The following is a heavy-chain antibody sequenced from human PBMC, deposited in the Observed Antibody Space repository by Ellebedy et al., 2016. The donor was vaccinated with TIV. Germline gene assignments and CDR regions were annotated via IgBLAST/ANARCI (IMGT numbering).Heavy chain of an antibody. CDR3: ARAPEGIVILSPDH. V-gene: IGHV3-30-3*01. D-gene: IGHD2/OR15-2a*01. Sequence: GESLKISCAASGFTFSNYAFYWVRQAPDKGLEWVAVISYDRSEKYYADSVKGRFTISRDNSKDTVYLQMSSLGSEDTAVYFCARAPEGIVILSPDHWGQGTLVTVSS. CDR2: ISYDRSEK. CDR1: GFTFSNYA. J-gene: IGHJ4*02.